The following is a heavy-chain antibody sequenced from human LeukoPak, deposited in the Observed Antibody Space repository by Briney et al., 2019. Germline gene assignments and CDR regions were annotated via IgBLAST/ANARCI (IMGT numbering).Heavy chain of an antibody. CDR3: AKESGTSRPLDF. CDR1: GFTVSSNY. V-gene: IGHV3-23*01. J-gene: IGHJ4*02. CDR2: VSASGGHT. D-gene: IGHD1-1*01. Sequence: GGSLRLSCAASGFTVSSNYMTWVRQAPGKGLEWVSAVSASGGHTFYVDSARGRFTVSRDNSKNTLYLQMNSLRADDTAVYYCAKESGTSRPLDFWGQGTLVTVSS.